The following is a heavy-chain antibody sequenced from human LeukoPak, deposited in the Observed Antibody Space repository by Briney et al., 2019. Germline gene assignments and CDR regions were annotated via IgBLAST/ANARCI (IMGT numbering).Heavy chain of an antibody. CDR1: GGTFSSYA. CDR3: ARVASIQYQLLDHWFDP. J-gene: IGHJ5*02. D-gene: IGHD2-2*01. Sequence: GASVKVSCKASGGTFSSYAISWVRQAPGQGLEWMGRIIPILGIANYAQKFQGKVTITADKSTSTAYMELSSLRSEDTAVYYCARVASIQYQLLDHWFDPWGQGTLVTVSS. V-gene: IGHV1-69*04. CDR2: IIPILGIA.